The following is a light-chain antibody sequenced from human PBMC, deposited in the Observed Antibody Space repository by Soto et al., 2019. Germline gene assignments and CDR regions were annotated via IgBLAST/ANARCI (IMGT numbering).Light chain of an antibody. J-gene: IGKJ1*01. Sequence: VWTQYPGTLSLAPGERATLSCRASQTVRNNYLAWYQQKPGQAPRLLIYDASSRATGIPDRFSGSGSGTDFTLTISRLEPEDFALYYCQQYGGSPRTFAQRAKVDI. CDR2: DAS. V-gene: IGKV3-20*01. CDR1: QTVRNNY. CDR3: QQYGGSPRT.